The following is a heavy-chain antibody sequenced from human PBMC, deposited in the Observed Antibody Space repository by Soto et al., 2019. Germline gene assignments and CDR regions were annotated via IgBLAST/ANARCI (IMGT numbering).Heavy chain of an antibody. CDR2: IYYSGST. Sequence: SETLSLTCTVAGGSISSYYWSWIRQPPGKGLEWIGYIYYSGSTNYNPSLKSRVTISVDTSKNQFSLKLSSVTAADTAVYYCARHIAAAGTFFDYWGQGTLVTVSS. D-gene: IGHD6-13*01. J-gene: IGHJ4*02. CDR1: GGSISSYY. CDR3: ARHIAAAGTFFDY. V-gene: IGHV4-59*08.